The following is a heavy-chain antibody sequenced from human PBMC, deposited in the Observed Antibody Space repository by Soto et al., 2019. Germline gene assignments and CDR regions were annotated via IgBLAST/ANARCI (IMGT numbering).Heavy chain of an antibody. CDR3: ARAYYYDSSGFPTGWFDP. D-gene: IGHD3-22*01. Sequence: PGESLKISCKGSGYSFISYWIGWVRQMPGKGLEWMGIIYPLDSDTRYSPSFQGQVTISADKSISTAYLQWSSLKASDTAMYYCARAYYYDSSGFPTGWFDPWGQGTLVTVSS. J-gene: IGHJ5*02. V-gene: IGHV5-51*01. CDR1: GYSFISYW. CDR2: IYPLDSDT.